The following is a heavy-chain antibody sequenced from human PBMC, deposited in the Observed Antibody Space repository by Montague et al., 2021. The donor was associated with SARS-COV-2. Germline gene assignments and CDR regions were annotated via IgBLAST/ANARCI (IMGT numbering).Heavy chain of an antibody. D-gene: IGHD3-16*02. CDR3: ARGPHSLRYRYNWFDP. CDR1: GGSFSGYY. J-gene: IGHJ5*02. Sequence: SETLSLTCAVYGGSFSGYYWSWIRQPPGKGLEWIGEINHSGSTNYNPSLKSRVTISVDTSKNQFSLKLSSVTAADTAVYYCARGPHSLRYRYNWFDPWGQGTLVTVSP. CDR2: INHSGST. V-gene: IGHV4-34*01.